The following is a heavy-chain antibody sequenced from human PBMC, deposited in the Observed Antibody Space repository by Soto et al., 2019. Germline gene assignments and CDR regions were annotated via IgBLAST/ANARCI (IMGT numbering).Heavy chain of an antibody. V-gene: IGHV1-2*02. CDR2: INPNSGGT. CDR1: GYTFTGYY. J-gene: IGHJ2*01. D-gene: IGHD4-17*01. CDR3: ARGGTYGNWYFDL. Sequence: ASVQVSCTASGYTFTGYYRHWVRLAPGQGLEWMGWINPNSGGTNYAQKFQGRVTMTRDTSISTAYMELSRLRSDDTAVYYCARGGTYGNWYFDLWGRGTLVTVSS.